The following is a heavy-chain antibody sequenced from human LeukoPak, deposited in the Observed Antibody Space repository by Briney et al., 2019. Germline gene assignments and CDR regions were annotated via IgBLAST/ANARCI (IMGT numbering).Heavy chain of an antibody. CDR3: ARNSLDAFDI. CDR1: GFTFSRHS. D-gene: IGHD4-11*01. CDR2: INGGGSPI. V-gene: IGHV3-48*01. J-gene: IGHJ3*02. Sequence: GGSLRLSCVDSGFTFSRHSMNWVRQAPGKGLEWVSYINGGGSPIYYADSVRGRFTISRDNAKNSLYLQMNSLRAEDTAVYYCARNSLDAFDIWGQGTMVTVSS.